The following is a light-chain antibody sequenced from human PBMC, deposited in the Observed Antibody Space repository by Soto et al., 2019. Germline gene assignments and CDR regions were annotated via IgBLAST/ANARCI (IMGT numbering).Light chain of an antibody. Sequence: EIVLTQSPGTLSLSPGERATLSCRASQSVSSSYLAWYQRKHGQAPRLLIYGASSRATGIPDRFSGGGSGTDLTLTISRLEPEDCEVYDCQQYHNSPPTFGQGTKVDIK. J-gene: IGKJ1*01. CDR2: GAS. CDR1: QSVSSSY. CDR3: QQYHNSPPT. V-gene: IGKV3-20*01.